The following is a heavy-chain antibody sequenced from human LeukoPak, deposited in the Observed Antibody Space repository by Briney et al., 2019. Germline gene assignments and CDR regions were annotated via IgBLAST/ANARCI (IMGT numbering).Heavy chain of an antibody. CDR3: ASIVVVTATNYFDY. J-gene: IGHJ4*02. V-gene: IGHV4-34*01. CDR1: VGSFSGYY. D-gene: IGHD2-21*02. CDR2: INHSGST. Sequence: PSETLSLTCAVYVGSFSGYYWSWIRQPPGKGLEWIGEINHSGSTNYNPSLKSRVTISVDTSKNQFSLKLSSVTAADTAVYYCASIVVVTATNYFDYRGQGTLVTVSS.